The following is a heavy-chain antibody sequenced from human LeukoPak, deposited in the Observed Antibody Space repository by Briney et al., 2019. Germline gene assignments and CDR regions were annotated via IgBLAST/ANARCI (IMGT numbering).Heavy chain of an antibody. V-gene: IGHV3-9*03. CDR2: ISWNSGTI. Sequence: PGGSLRLSCAASGFTFDDYAMHWVRQAPGKGLEWVSGISWNSGTIGYADSVKGRFTISRDNAKNSLYLQMNSLRDDDMDLYYCARGNSGSYSQDWFDPWGQGTLVTVSS. CDR1: GFTFDDYA. J-gene: IGHJ5*02. D-gene: IGHD1-26*01. CDR3: ARGNSGSYSQDWFDP.